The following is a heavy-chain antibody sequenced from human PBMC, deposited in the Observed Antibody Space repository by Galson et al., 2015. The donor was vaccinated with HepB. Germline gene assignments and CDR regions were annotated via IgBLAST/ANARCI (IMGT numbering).Heavy chain of an antibody. V-gene: IGHV3-11*05. CDR3: ARDMRDWGIFGLAVKGVGNYYGMDV. Sequence: SLRLSCAASGFTFSDYYMSWIRQAPGKGLEWISYATSSSSYRSYAGSVKGRFTISRDNAKNALYLQMNSLRAEDTAVYYCARDMRDWGIFGLAVKGVGNYYGMDVWGQGTTVTVSS. D-gene: IGHD3/OR15-3a*01. J-gene: IGHJ6*02. CDR1: GFTFSDYY. CDR2: ATSSSSYR.